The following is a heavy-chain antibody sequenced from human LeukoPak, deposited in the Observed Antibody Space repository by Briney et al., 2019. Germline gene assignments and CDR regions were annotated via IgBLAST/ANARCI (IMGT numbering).Heavy chain of an antibody. J-gene: IGHJ4*02. D-gene: IGHD3-10*01. Sequence: SETLSLTCAVYGVSFTNHYWSWVRQPPGKGLEWIGEINHSGSPNYNPSLKSRVTISLDTSKNQFSLKLSSVTAADTAVYYCASSFGDVRYFDYWGQGTLVTVSS. CDR1: GVSFTNHY. CDR2: INHSGSP. CDR3: ASSFGDVRYFDY. V-gene: IGHV4-34*01.